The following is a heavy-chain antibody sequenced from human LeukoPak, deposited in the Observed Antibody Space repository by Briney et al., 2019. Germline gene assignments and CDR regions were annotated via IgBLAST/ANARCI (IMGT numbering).Heavy chain of an antibody. Sequence: SETLSLTCAVYGGSFSGYYWSWIRQPPGKGLEWIGEINHSGSTNYNPSLKSRVTISVDTSKNQFSLKLSSVTAADTAVYYCARGSSIVALAEYFQHWGQGTLVTVSS. J-gene: IGHJ1*01. CDR2: INHSGST. D-gene: IGHD6-6*01. V-gene: IGHV4-34*01. CDR1: GGSFSGYY. CDR3: ARGSSIVALAEYFQH.